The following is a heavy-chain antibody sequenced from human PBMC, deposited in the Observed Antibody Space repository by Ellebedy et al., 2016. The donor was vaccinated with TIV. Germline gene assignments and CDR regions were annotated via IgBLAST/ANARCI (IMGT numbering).Heavy chain of an antibody. CDR1: GFTFDDYA. D-gene: IGHD4-17*01. CDR3: AKDHGRGLHYKYFDS. Sequence: SLKISCAASGFTFDDYAMHWVRQAPGKGLEWVSGISWNSCSIGYADSVKGRFTIYRDNAKNSLYLQMNSLRDEDTALYYCAKDHGRGLHYKYFDSWGQGALVTVSS. V-gene: IGHV3-9*01. CDR2: ISWNSCSI. J-gene: IGHJ4*02.